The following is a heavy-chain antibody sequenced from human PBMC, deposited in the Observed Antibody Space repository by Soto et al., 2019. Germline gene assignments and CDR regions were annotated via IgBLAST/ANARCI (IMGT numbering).Heavy chain of an antibody. Sequence: ASETLSLTCTVSGGSISSYYWTWIRQPPGKGLEWIGYIYSNGRTNYNPSLKSRVTISVDTSKNQFSLKLRSVTAADTAVYYCTSGVNWNDVSDYWGQGTLVTVSS. CDR3: TSGVNWNDVSDY. J-gene: IGHJ4*02. V-gene: IGHV4-59*01. CDR2: IYSNGRT. D-gene: IGHD1-1*01. CDR1: GGSISSYY.